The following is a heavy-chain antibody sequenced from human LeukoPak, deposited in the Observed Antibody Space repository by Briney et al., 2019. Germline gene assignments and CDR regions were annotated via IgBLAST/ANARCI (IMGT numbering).Heavy chain of an antibody. V-gene: IGHV4-34*01. CDR2: INHSGST. CDR3: ASAPPAYGYGHWYYYMDV. Sequence: PSETLSLTCAVYGGSFSGYYWSWIRQPPGKGLEWIGEINHSGSTNYNPSLKSRVTISVATSKNQFSLKLSSVTAADTAVYYCASAPPAYGYGHWYYYMDVWGKGTTVTVSS. CDR1: GGSFSGYY. D-gene: IGHD5-18*01. J-gene: IGHJ6*03.